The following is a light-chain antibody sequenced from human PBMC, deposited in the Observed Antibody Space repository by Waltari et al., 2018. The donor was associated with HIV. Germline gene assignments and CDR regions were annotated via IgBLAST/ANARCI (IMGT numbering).Light chain of an antibody. Sequence: HSVLTQPPSVSGALGPRVTISCTGSRSNLGAGYDVHSSQQLPGTAPKLLIYKNNNRPSGVPDRFSGSKSGTSASLAITGLQAEDEADYHCQSYDSSLSGSRVFGGGTKLTVL. CDR2: KNN. V-gene: IGLV1-40*01. CDR3: QSYDSSLSGSRV. J-gene: IGLJ3*02. CDR1: RSNLGAGYD.